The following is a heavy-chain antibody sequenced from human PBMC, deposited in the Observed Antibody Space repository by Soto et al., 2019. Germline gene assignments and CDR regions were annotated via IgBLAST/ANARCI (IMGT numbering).Heavy chain of an antibody. CDR2: IFYSGST. CDR3: ARAGNSSGYSARFYY. D-gene: IGHD3-22*01. J-gene: IGHJ4*02. V-gene: IGHV4-31*03. CDR1: GGSISSGGYS. Sequence: PSETLSLTCTVSGGSISSGGYSWSWIRQHPGKGLEWIGHIFYSGSTYYNPSLKSRLIISVDTSKNQFSLKLNSVTATDTAVYYCARAGNSSGYSARFYYWGQGTLVTVS.